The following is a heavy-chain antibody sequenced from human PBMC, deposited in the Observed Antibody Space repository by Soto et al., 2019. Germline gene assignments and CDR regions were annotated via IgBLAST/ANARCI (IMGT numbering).Heavy chain of an antibody. V-gene: IGHV4-30-2*01. D-gene: IGHD3-16*01. CDR3: ARVKAQGGSYYFDY. CDR2: IYHSGST. Sequence: TLSLTCAVSGGSISSGGYSWSWIRQPPGKGLEWIGYIYHSGSTYYNPSLKSRVTISVDRSKNQFSLKLSSVTAADTAVYYCARVKAQGGSYYFDYWGQGTLVTVSS. CDR1: GGSISSGGYS. J-gene: IGHJ4*02.